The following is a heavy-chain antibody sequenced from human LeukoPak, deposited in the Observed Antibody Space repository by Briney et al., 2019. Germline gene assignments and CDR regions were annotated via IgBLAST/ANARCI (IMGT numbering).Heavy chain of an antibody. CDR1: GGTFSSYA. CDR3: ARDRYCYDSSGSDTYYFDY. D-gene: IGHD3-22*01. V-gene: IGHV1-69*13. CDR2: IIPIFGTA. J-gene: IGHJ4*02. Sequence: SVKVSCKASGGTFSSYAISWVRQAPGQGLEWMGGIIPIFGTANYAQKFQGRVTITADESTSTAYMELSSLRSEDTAVYYCARDRYCYDSSGSDTYYFDYWGQGTLVTVSS.